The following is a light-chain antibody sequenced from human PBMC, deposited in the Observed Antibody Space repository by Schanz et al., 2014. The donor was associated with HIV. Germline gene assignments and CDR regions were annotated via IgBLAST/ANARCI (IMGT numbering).Light chain of an antibody. CDR2: DVT. CDR1: RSDVGGYNY. CDR3: SSFTYTSPPVV. Sequence: QSALTQPASVSGSPGQSITISCTGTRSDVGGYNYVSWYQHHPGKAPKLMIYDVTNRPSGVSNRFSGSKSGNTASLTISGLQAEDEADYYCSSFTYTSPPVVFGGGTKLTVL. J-gene: IGLJ2*01. V-gene: IGLV2-14*03.